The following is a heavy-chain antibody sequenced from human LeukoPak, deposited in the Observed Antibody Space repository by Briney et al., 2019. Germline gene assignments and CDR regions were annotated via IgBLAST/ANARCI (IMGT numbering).Heavy chain of an antibody. Sequence: SETLSLTCTVSGGSISSYYWSWIRQPPGKGLEWIGYIYYSGSTNYNPSLKSRVTISVDTSKNQFSLKLSSVTAADTAVYYCARDVRGTYSSGWYFDYWGQGTLVTVSS. D-gene: IGHD6-19*01. V-gene: IGHV4-59*12. CDR2: IYYSGST. CDR1: GGSISSYY. CDR3: ARDVRGTYSSGWYFDY. J-gene: IGHJ4*02.